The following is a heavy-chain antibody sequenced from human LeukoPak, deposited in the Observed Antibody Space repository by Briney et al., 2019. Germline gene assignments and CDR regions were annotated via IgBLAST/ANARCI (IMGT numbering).Heavy chain of an antibody. D-gene: IGHD5-18*01. CDR2: ISSSGSTI. V-gene: IGHV3-11*01. J-gene: IGHJ4*02. CDR1: GFTFSDYY. Sequence: PGGSLRLSCAASGFTFSDYYMSWIRQAPGKGLEWVSYISSSGSTIYYAGSVKGRFTISRDNAKNSLYLQMNSLRAEDTALYYCATDLGTAIVTRGYWGQGTLVTVSS. CDR3: ATDLGTAIVTRGY.